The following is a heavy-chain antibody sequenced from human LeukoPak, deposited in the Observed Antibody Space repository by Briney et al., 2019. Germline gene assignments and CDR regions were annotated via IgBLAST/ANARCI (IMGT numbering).Heavy chain of an antibody. V-gene: IGHV3-7*01. J-gene: IGHJ4*02. Sequence: EGSLRLSCAASGFTFSTYWMSWVRQAPGKGLEWVANIKEDGSEKYYVDSVKGRFTTSRDNAKNSLYLQMNSLRAEDTAVYYCARDGDYKLFDYWGQGTLVTVSS. CDR3: ARDGDYKLFDY. D-gene: IGHD4-17*01. CDR2: IKEDGSEK. CDR1: GFTFSTYW.